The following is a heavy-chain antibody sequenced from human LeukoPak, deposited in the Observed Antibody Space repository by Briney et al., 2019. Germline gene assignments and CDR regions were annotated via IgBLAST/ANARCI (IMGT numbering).Heavy chain of an antibody. J-gene: IGHJ4*02. V-gene: IGHV3-74*01. CDR3: ARVSGGYCSSTSCYAGLIDY. Sequence: GGSLRLSCEASGFTFRSYWMHWVRQGPGKGLVWVSRISGDGVTSYADSVKGRFTISRDNPKDTLYLQMNNLRAEDTAVYYCARVSGGYCSSTSCYAGLIDYWGQGTLVTVSS. CDR1: GFTFRSYW. D-gene: IGHD2-2*01. CDR2: ISGDGVT.